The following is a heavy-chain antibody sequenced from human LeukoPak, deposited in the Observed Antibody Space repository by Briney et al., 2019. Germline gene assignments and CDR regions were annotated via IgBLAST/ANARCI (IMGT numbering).Heavy chain of an antibody. CDR1: GFTFSSYW. CDR2: INSDGSST. Sequence: GGSLRLSCAASGFTFSSYWMHWVRQAPGKGLVWVSRINSDGSSTSYADSVKGRFTIPRDNAKNSLYLQMNSLRAEDTAVYYCARSSGWYYFDYWGQGTLVTVSS. D-gene: IGHD6-19*01. J-gene: IGHJ4*02. V-gene: IGHV3-74*01. CDR3: ARSSGWYYFDY.